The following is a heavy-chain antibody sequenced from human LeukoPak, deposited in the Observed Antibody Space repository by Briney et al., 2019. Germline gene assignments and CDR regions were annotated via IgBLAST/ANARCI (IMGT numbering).Heavy chain of an antibody. V-gene: IGHV3-11*01. CDR2: ISGPGTTI. Sequence: GGSLRLSCAASGFSFGDFYMNWIRQAPGKALEWGAFISGPGTTIHYADSVRGRFTISRDNAKSSLSLQINSLRVEDTAIYYCARTADGEFDVWGQGTLVTVSS. D-gene: IGHD4-17*01. J-gene: IGHJ4*02. CDR1: GFSFGDFY. CDR3: ARTADGEFDV.